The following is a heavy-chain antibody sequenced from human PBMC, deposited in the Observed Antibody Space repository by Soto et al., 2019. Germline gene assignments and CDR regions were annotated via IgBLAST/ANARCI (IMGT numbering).Heavy chain of an antibody. D-gene: IGHD1-1*01. CDR2: IYYSGST. CDR3: GRQSTGPEP. CDR1: GGSISSLS. Sequence: SQSLSLTWTVAGGSISSLSWSWIRPLPGEGLEWNGYIYYSGSTTYHTSLKRRVTISGDTSKSQFSLKLRSVAAAATAVFYCGRQSTGPEPWGQGTLVTVSS. V-gene: IGHV4-59*01. J-gene: IGHJ5*02.